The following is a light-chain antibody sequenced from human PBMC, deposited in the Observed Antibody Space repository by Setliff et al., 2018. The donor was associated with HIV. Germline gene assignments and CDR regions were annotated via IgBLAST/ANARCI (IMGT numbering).Light chain of an antibody. CDR1: SSDVGGYNY. CDR3: SSYTSRSSLGV. CDR2: DVS. V-gene: IGLV2-14*03. Sequence: QSALTQPASVSGSPGQSITISCTGTSSDVGGYNYVSWYQQHPGKAPKLMIYDVSNRPSGVSNRFSGSKSGNTSSLTISGLQAEDEADYYYSSYTSRSSLGVFGTGTRAPS. J-gene: IGLJ1*01.